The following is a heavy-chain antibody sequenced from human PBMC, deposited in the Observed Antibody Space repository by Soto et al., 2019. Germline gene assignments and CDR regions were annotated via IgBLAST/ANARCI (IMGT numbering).Heavy chain of an antibody. J-gene: IGHJ5*02. CDR1: GGSFSGYY. V-gene: IGHV4-34*01. Sequence: QVQLQQWGAGLLKPSETLSLTCAVYGGSFSGYYWSWIRQPPGKGLEWIGEINHSGSPNYNPSLKSRVTISVDTSKNQFSLKLSSVTAADTAVYYCARGTVREQQLVRLNWFDPWGQGTLVTVSS. CDR2: INHSGSP. D-gene: IGHD6-13*01. CDR3: ARGTVREQQLVRLNWFDP.